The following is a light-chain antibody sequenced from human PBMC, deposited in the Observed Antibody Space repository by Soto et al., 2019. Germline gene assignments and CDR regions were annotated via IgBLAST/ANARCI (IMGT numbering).Light chain of an antibody. CDR1: QGINNY. CDR2: TAS. J-gene: IGKJ1*01. V-gene: IGKV1-27*01. CDR3: QKYDSAPRT. Sequence: DIQMTQSPSSLSASVGDTVTITCRASQGINNYLAWYQQKPGKPPVLLIYTASTLKPGVPPRFSGSGAGTEFTLTISSLQPEDFATYYCQKYDSAPRTFGQGTKVDI.